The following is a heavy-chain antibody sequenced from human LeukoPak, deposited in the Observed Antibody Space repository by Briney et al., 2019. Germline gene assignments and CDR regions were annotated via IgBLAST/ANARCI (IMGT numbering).Heavy chain of an antibody. J-gene: IGHJ3*02. CDR3: ASTRGRKQWLVPSDAFDI. V-gene: IGHV1-18*01. D-gene: IGHD6-19*01. CDR1: GYTFTSYA. Sequence: GASVKVSCKASGYTFTSYAMHWVRQAPGQRLEWMGWISAYNGNTNYAQKLQGRVTMTTDTSTSTAYMELRSLRSDDTAVYYCASTRGRKQWLVPSDAFDIWGQGTMVTVSS. CDR2: ISAYNGNT.